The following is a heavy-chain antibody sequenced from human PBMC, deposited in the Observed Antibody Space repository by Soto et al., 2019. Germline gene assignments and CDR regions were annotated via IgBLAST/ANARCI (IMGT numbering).Heavy chain of an antibody. V-gene: IGHV1-46*03. CDR3: ASCGYSYGPPDAFDI. D-gene: IGHD5-18*01. CDR2: INPSGGST. Sequence: ASVKVSCKASGYTFTSYGISWVRQAPGQGLEWMGIINPSGGSTSYAQKFQGRVTMTRDTSTSTVYMELSSLRSEDTAVYYCASCGYSYGPPDAFDIWGQGTMVTVSS. J-gene: IGHJ3*02. CDR1: GYTFTSYG.